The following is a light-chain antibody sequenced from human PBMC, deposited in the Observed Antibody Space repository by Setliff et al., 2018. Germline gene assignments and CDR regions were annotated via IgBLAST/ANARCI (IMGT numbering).Light chain of an antibody. Sequence: QSALAQPASVSGSPGQSITISCTGTSSDVGAYNYVSWYQQHPGKAPKLMIYEVSNRPSGVSNRFSGSKSGNTASLTISGLQAEDEADYYCTSYTSTARGFGTGTKV. V-gene: IGLV2-14*01. J-gene: IGLJ1*01. CDR3: TSYTSTARG. CDR2: EVS. CDR1: SSDVGAYNY.